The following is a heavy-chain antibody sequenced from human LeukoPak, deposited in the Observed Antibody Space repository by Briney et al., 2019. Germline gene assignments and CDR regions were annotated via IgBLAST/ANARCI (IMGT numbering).Heavy chain of an antibody. CDR1: GYTFTSYG. CDR2: ISAYNGNT. Sequence: ASVKVSCKASGYTFTSYGISWVRQAPGQGLEWMGWISAYNGNTNYAQKLQGRVTMTTDTSTSTAYMELRSLRSDDTAVYYCGRAFSPTYYYDSSGYYLDYWGQGTLVTVSS. J-gene: IGHJ4*02. CDR3: GRAFSPTYYYDSSGYYLDY. V-gene: IGHV1-18*01. D-gene: IGHD3-22*01.